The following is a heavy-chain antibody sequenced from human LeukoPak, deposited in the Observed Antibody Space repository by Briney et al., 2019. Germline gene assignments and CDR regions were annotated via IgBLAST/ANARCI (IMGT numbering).Heavy chain of an antibody. CDR1: GFTFDDYA. CDR2: ISWNSGSI. D-gene: IGHD3-22*01. V-gene: IGHV3-9*03. J-gene: IGHJ4*02. Sequence: GGSLRLSCAASGFTFDDYAMHWVRQAPGKGLEWVSGISWNSGSIGYADSVKGRFTISRDNAKNSLYLQMNSLRAEDMALYHCAKGPYYYDSSGPIDYWGQGTLVTVSS. CDR3: AKGPYYYDSSGPIDY.